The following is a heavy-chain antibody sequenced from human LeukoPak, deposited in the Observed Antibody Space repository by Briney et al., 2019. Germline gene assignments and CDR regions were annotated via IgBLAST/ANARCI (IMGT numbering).Heavy chain of an antibody. Sequence: GSSVKVSCKASGGTFSSYAISWVRQAPGQGLEWMGGIIPIFGTANYAQKFQGRVTITADESTSTDYMELSSLRCEDTAVYYCARAHDGDGLDYCYMDVWGKGTTVTVSS. V-gene: IGHV1-69*01. CDR1: GGTFSSYA. J-gene: IGHJ6*03. D-gene: IGHD4-17*01. CDR2: IIPIFGTA. CDR3: ARAHDGDGLDYCYMDV.